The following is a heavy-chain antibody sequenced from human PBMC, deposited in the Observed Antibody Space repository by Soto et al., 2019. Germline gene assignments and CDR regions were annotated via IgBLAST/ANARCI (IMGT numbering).Heavy chain of an antibody. D-gene: IGHD3-10*01. Sequence: VEALKSSCEGSGYSFTSYRISWVRQMPGKGLEWMGRIDPSDSYTNYSPSFQGHVTISADKSISTAYLQWSSLKASDTAMYYCASLTGYYGSGSYSWGQGTLVTVS. CDR1: GYSFTSYR. J-gene: IGHJ5*02. V-gene: IGHV5-10-1*01. CDR3: ASLTGYYGSGSYS. CDR2: IDPSDSYT.